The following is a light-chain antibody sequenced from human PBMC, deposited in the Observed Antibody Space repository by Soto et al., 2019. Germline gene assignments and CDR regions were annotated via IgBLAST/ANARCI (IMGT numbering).Light chain of an antibody. CDR2: YAT. CDR3: QQRNIWPPVT. J-gene: IGKJ5*01. V-gene: IGKV1-27*01. CDR1: QDIGHF. Sequence: DIQMTQSTSSLSASLGDRVTFTCGASQDIGHFLAWYQQRPVKVPKLLIYYATNLQLGVPSRFSGSGSGTDFTLTISSLEPEDFAVYYCQQRNIWPPVTFGQGTRLEIK.